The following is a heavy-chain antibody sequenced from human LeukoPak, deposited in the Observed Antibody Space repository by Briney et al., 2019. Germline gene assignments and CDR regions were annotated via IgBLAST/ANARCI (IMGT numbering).Heavy chain of an antibody. Sequence: ASVKVSCKASGYTFTGYYMHWVRQAPGQGLEWMRWTNPNSGGTNYAQKFQGRVTMTRDTSISTAYMELSRLRSDDTAVYYCARALFIAARPEDYWGQGTLVTVSS. D-gene: IGHD6-6*01. CDR2: TNPNSGGT. J-gene: IGHJ4*02. CDR3: ARALFIAARPEDY. V-gene: IGHV1-2*02. CDR1: GYTFTGYY.